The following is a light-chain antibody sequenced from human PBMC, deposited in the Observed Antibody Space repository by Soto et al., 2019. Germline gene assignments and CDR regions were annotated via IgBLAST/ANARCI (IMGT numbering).Light chain of an antibody. CDR2: DAS. CDR1: QSISSW. Sequence: DNQMTQSPSTLSASVGDRVTITCRASQSISSWLAWYQQKPGKAPKLLIYDASSLESGVPSRFSGSGSGTEFTLTISSLQPDDFATYYFQQYNSYSWTFGQGTKVDIK. V-gene: IGKV1-5*01. CDR3: QQYNSYSWT. J-gene: IGKJ1*01.